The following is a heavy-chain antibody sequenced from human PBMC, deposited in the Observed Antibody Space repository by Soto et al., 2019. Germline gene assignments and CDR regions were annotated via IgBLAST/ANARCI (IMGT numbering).Heavy chain of an antibody. D-gene: IGHD3-10*01. CDR3: ARDRGDYYFGMDV. Sequence: ASVKVYCTASGYTFTGYYMHWVRQDPGQGLEWMGWINPNSGGTNYAQKFQGRVTMTRDTSISTAYMELSRLRSDDTAVYYCARDRGDYYFGMDVWGQGTTVTVFS. CDR1: GYTFTGYY. J-gene: IGHJ6*02. V-gene: IGHV1-2*02. CDR2: INPNSGGT.